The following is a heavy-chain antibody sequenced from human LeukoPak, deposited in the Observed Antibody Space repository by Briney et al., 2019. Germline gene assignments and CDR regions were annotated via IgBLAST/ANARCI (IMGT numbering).Heavy chain of an antibody. CDR2: ISSSSSYI. V-gene: IGHV3-21*01. CDR3: AKDRAGYSSSPGFDY. CDR1: GFTFSSYS. Sequence: GGSLRLSCAASGFTFSSYSMNWVRQAPGKGLEWVSSISSSSSYIYYADSVKGRFTISRDNAKNSLYLQMNSLRAEDTAVYYCAKDRAGYSSSPGFDYWGQGTLVTVSS. J-gene: IGHJ4*02. D-gene: IGHD6-6*01.